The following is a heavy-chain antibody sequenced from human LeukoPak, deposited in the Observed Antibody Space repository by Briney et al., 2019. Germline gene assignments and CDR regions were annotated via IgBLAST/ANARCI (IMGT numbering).Heavy chain of an antibody. J-gene: IGHJ4*02. CDR1: GFTFSDYY. Sequence: GGSLRLSCEASGFTFSDYYMSWIRQAPGKGLEWVSYISSSGSTIYYADSVKGRFTISRDNAKNSLYLQMNSLRAEDTALYYCAKGVGGYYDSSGYYPYWGQGTLVTVSS. CDR2: ISSSGSTI. V-gene: IGHV3-11*01. D-gene: IGHD3-22*01. CDR3: AKGVGGYYDSSGYYPY.